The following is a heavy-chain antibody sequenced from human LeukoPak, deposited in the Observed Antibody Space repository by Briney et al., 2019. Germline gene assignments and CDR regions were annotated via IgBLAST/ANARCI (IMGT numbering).Heavy chain of an antibody. J-gene: IGHJ6*02. CDR3: ARGGRLAPYYYYGMDV. V-gene: IGHV1-46*01. Sequence: ASVTVSCKASGYTFTSYYMHWVRQAPGQGLEWMGIINPSGGSTSYAQKFQGRVTMTRDTSTSTVYMELSSLRSEDTAVYYCARGGRLAPYYYYGMDVWGQGTTVTVSS. CDR1: GYTFTSYY. D-gene: IGHD6-25*01. CDR2: INPSGGST.